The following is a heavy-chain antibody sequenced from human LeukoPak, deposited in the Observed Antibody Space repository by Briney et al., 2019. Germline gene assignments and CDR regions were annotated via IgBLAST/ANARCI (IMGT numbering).Heavy chain of an antibody. CDR3: ARCPLYSNDAFDI. CDR1: GGSISSGSYY. J-gene: IGHJ3*02. Sequence: PSETLSLTCTVSGGSISSGSYYWSWIRQPAGKGLEWIGRIYTSGSANYNPSLKSRVTISVDTSKNQFSLKLSSVTAADTAVYYCARCPLYSNDAFDIWGQGTMVTVSS. D-gene: IGHD4-11*01. CDR2: IYTSGSA. V-gene: IGHV4-61*02.